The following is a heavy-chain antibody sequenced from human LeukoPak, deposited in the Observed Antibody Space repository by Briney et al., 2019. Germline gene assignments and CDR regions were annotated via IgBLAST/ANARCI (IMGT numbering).Heavy chain of an antibody. CDR2: INPNSGGT. CDR1: GYTFTIYD. Sequence: ASVKVSFKASGYTFTIYDIHWVRQATGQGLEWMGWINPNSGGTNYAQKFQGRVTMTRDTSISTAYMELSRLRSDDTAVYYCARVLVDYDSSSAFDYWGQGTLVTVSS. D-gene: IGHD3-22*01. CDR3: ARVLVDYDSSSAFDY. J-gene: IGHJ4*02. V-gene: IGHV1-2*02.